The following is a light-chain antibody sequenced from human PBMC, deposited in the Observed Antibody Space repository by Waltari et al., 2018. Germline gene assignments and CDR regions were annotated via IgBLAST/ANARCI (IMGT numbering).Light chain of an antibody. J-gene: IGLJ2*01. CDR3: QAWDSSTYHVV. CDR2: QDT. Sequence: SYELTQSPSVSVSPGQTASITCSGDKLGDKYACWYQQKPGQSPVVVLYQDTKRPSGIPERFSGSNSGNTATLTIGGTQAMDEADYYCQAWDSSTYHVVFGGGTKLTVL. V-gene: IGLV3-1*01. CDR1: KLGDKY.